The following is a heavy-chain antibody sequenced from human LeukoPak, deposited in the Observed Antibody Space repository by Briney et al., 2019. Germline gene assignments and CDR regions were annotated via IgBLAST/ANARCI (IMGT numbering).Heavy chain of an antibody. CDR2: ISAYNGNT. J-gene: IGHJ4*02. CDR3: ARDSYCSGGSCYLIGDY. CDR1: GYTFTSYG. Sequence: GASVKVSCKASGYTFTSYGISWVRQAPGQGREWMGWISAYNGNTNYAQKLQGRVTMTTDTSTSTAYMELRSLRSDDTAVYYCARDSYCSGGSCYLIGDYWGQGTLVTVSS. D-gene: IGHD2-15*01. V-gene: IGHV1-18*01.